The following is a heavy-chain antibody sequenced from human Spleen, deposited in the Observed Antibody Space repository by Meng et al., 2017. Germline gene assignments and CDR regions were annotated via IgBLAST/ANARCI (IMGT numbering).Heavy chain of an antibody. Sequence: QVQLTMWGAGLLKPSETLSLTCAVYGGSFSGYYWSWIRQPPGKGLEWIGEINHSGSTNYNPSLKSRVTISVDTSKNQFSLKLSSVTAADTAVYYCARVSRGWSGYYGYWGQGTLVTVSS. D-gene: IGHD3-3*01. CDR2: INHSGST. V-gene: IGHV4-34*01. CDR3: ARVSRGWSGYYGY. J-gene: IGHJ4*02. CDR1: GGSFSGYY.